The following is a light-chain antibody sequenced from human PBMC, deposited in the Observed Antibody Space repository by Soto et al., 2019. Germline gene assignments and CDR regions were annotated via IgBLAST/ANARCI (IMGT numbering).Light chain of an antibody. V-gene: IGKV3D-20*02. J-gene: IGKJ5*01. CDR3: QQRAT. CDR2: DAS. CDR1: QWVSGSY. Sequence: IVMTQSPATLPVSPGERATLSGRASQWVSGSYLAWAQQEPGEAPRLLIYDASNRATGIPARFRGSGSGTDFTLTISSLEPEDFAVYSCQQRATFCQGTRRES.